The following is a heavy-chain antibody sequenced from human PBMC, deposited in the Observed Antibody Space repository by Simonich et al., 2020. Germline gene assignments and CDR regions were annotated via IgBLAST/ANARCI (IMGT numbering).Heavy chain of an antibody. CDR3: ARDREVYGSGSYYNY. CDR1: GFTFSSYW. D-gene: IGHD3-10*01. CDR2: KKQDGSEK. Sequence: EVQLVESGGGLVQPGGSLRLSCAASGFTFSSYWMGWVRQAPGKGLEWVANKKQDGSEKYYGDSGKGRFTISRDNAKNSLYLQMNSLRAEDTAVYYCARDREVYGSGSYYNYWGQGTLVTVSS. J-gene: IGHJ4*02. V-gene: IGHV3-7*01.